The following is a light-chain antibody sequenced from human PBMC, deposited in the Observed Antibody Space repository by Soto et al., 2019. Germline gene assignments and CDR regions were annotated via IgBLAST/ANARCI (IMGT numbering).Light chain of an antibody. CDR1: QGIGNY. V-gene: IGKV1-27*01. J-gene: IGKJ1*01. Sequence: DIQINQSPSSLSASVGARVTITCRASQGIGNYLAWYQQTPGKVPKLLIYAASTLQSGVPSRFSGSGSGTDFTLTISSLQPEDVATYYCQKYNSAPWTFGQGTKVEIK. CDR2: AAS. CDR3: QKYNSAPWT.